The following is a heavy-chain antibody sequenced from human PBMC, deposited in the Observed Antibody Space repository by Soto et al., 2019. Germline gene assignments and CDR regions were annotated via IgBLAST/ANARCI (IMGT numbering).Heavy chain of an antibody. CDR1: GFTFSNYA. CDR2: TSGGGGST. J-gene: IGHJ4*02. Sequence: EVQLLESGGGLVQPGGSLRLSCVASGFTFSNYAMSWVRQAPGKGLEWVSGTSGGGGSTKYADSVKGRFTISRDNSKNTLYLQMNNLRAEDTAVYYCAIVLYTYGRTFDYWGQGTLVTVSS. CDR3: AIVLYTYGRTFDY. V-gene: IGHV3-23*01. D-gene: IGHD5-18*01.